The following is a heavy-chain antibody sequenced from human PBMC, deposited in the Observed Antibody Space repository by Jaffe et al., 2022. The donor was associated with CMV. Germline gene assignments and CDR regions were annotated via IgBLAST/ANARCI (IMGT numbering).Heavy chain of an antibody. CDR1: GGSISNSNYY. Sequence: QLQLQESDPGLVKPSETLSLTCTVSGGSISNSNYYWGWIRQPPGRGLEWIGYIYYRGNTYYNPSLKSRVTISIDTSKNQFSLSLNSMTAADTAVYFCARHVYSNSLVNYWGQGTLVIVSS. J-gene: IGHJ4*02. CDR3: ARHVYSNSLVNY. V-gene: IGHV4-39*01. CDR2: IYYRGNT. D-gene: IGHD6-6*01.